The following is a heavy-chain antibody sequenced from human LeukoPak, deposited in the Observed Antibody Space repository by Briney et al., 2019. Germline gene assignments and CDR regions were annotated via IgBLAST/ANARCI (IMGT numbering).Heavy chain of an antibody. D-gene: IGHD4-23*01. J-gene: IGHJ4*02. CDR3: ARDLRGDYGGNY. CDR2: ISTSSSYI. Sequence: GGSLRLSCAASGFTFSSYSMNWVRQAPGKGLEWVSSISTSSSYIYYADSVKGRFTISRDNAKNSLFLQMNSLRAEDTAVYYCARDLRGDYGGNYWGQGTLVTVSS. CDR1: GFTFSSYS. V-gene: IGHV3-21*01.